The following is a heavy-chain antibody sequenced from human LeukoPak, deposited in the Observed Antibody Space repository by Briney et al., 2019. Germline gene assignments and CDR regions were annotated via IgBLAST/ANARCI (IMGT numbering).Heavy chain of an antibody. CDR2: IYYSGST. V-gene: IGHV4-31*03. D-gene: IGHD3-22*01. J-gene: IGHJ6*04. CDR3: AREGITMTPDV. CDR1: GGSISSGGCY. Sequence: SETLSLTCTVSGGSISSGGCYWSWIRQHPGKGLEWIGYIYYSGSTYYNPSLKSRVTISVDTSKNQFSLKLSSVAAADTAVYYCAREGITMTPDVWGKGTTVTVSS.